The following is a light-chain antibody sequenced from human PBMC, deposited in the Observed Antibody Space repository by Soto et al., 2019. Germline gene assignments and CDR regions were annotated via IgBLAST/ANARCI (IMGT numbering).Light chain of an antibody. V-gene: IGLV2-8*01. CDR2: EVS. Sequence: QSALTQPPSASGSPGQSVTISCTGTSSEVGGYDYVSWYQQHPGKAPELMIYEVSKRPSGVPDRFSGSKSGNTASLTVSGLQAEDEADYYCSSYAGSNTWVFGTGTKLTVL. J-gene: IGLJ1*01. CDR1: SSEVGGYDY. CDR3: SSYAGSNTWV.